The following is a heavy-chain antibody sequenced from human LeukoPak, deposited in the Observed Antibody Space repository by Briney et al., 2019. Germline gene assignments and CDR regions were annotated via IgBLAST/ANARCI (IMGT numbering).Heavy chain of an antibody. CDR1: GGSISSYY. CDR2: IYYSGST. V-gene: IGHV4-59*08. CDR3: ARSNIAVAGFFDY. Sequence: SETLSLTCTVSGGSISSYYWSWIRQPPGKGLEWIGYIYYSGSTNYNPSLKSRVTISVDTPKNQFSLKLSSVTAADTAVYYCARSNIAVAGFFDYWGQGTLVTVSS. J-gene: IGHJ4*02. D-gene: IGHD6-19*01.